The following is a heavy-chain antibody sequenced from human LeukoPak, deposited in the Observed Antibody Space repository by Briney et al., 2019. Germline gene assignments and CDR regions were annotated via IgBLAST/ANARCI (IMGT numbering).Heavy chain of an antibody. Sequence: GGSLRLSCVASGLTFGNYGMNWVRQAPGKGLEWVSSIGGGGYTTYYADSVRGRFTVSRDNSKNSMYLQMSSLRAEDTAIYYCAEVESSYCRIWGQGTLVTVSS. CDR1: GLTFGNYG. V-gene: IGHV3-23*01. D-gene: IGHD3-10*01. J-gene: IGHJ4*01. CDR2: IGGGGYTT. CDR3: AEVESSYCRI.